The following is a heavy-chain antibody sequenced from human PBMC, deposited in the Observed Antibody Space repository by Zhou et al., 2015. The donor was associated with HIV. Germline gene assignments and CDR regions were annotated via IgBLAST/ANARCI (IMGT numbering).Heavy chain of an antibody. CDR2: IIPIFGTT. D-gene: IGHD3-22*01. J-gene: IGHJ3*02. Sequence: QVQLVQSGAEVKKPGSSVNVSCKAFGGTFSTYAINWVRQAPGQGLEWMGAIIPIFGTTHYAQKFQDRVTITADKSTNTAYMGLSSLTSDDTAVFYCARGGDYYDSSGYYYVYVLDIWGQGTMVTVSS. CDR3: ARGGDYYDSSGYYYVYVLDI. CDR1: GGTFSTYA. V-gene: IGHV1-69*06.